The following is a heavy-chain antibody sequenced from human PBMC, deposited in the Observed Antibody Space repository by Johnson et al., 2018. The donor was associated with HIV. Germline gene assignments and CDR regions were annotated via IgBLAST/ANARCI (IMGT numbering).Heavy chain of an antibody. CDR2: ISYDGSKK. CDR3: ARDGAYSSSWAM. D-gene: IGHD6-13*01. V-gene: IGHV3-30*03. CDR1: GFTFSNYG. J-gene: IGHJ1*01. Sequence: QVQLVESGGGVVQPGRSLRLSCAASGFTFSNYGMNWVRQAPGKGLEWVAVISYDGSKKYYADSVKGRFTISRDNSKNTLYLQMNSLRAEDTAVYYCARDGAYSSSWAMWG.